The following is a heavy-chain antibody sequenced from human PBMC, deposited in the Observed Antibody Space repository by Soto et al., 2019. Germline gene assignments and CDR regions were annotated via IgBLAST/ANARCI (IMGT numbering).Heavy chain of an antibody. V-gene: IGHV5-51*01. CDR1: GYSFSNYY. J-gene: IGHJ5*02. CDR3: VRRKEELIWANWFEP. CDR2: IYPCDSYT. Sequence: GESLKISCKSSGYSFSNYYISLVRQSPGKGLEWRAIIYPCDSYTKDSSSFQGQVTISPDKSSSTAYLQWSSMKGSDNAMYYCVRRKEELIWANWFEPWGQGTPVTVSS. D-gene: IGHD3-10*01.